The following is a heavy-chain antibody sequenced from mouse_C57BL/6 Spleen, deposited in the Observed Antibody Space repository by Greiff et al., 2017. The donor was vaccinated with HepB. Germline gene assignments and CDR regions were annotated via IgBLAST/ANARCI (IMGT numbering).Heavy chain of an antibody. CDR3: ATSYDY. CDR1: GYSITSGYY. Sequence: DVHLVESGPGLVKPSQSLSLTCSVTGYSITSGYYWNWIRQFPGNKLEWMGYISYDGSNNYNPSLKNRISITRDTSKNQFFLKLNSVTTEDTATYYCATSYDYWGQGTTLTVSS. V-gene: IGHV3-6*01. J-gene: IGHJ2*01. CDR2: ISYDGSN.